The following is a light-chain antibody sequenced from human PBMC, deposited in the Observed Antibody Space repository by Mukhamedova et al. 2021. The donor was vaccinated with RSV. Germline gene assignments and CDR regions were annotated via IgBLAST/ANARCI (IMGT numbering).Light chain of an antibody. CDR2: LAS. J-gene: IGKJ4*01. Sequence: WYQRRVHGKAPKLLIYLASTLERGVPSRFSGSGSGTDFTLTISSLQPEDFAIYYCLQDFTYPPPFGAGTTVEVK. CDR3: LQDFTYPPP. V-gene: IGKV1-6*01.